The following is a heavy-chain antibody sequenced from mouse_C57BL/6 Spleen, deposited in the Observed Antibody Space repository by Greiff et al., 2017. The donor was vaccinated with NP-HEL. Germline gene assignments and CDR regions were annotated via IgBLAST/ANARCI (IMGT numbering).Heavy chain of an antibody. Sequence: EVQLVESGGGLVKPGGSLKLSCAASGFTFSDYGMHWVRQAPEKGLEWVAYISSGSSTIYYADTVKGRFTISRDNAKNTLFLQMTSLRSEDTAMYYCARERGNYDYFDYWGQGTTLTVSS. V-gene: IGHV5-17*01. J-gene: IGHJ2*01. CDR3: ARERGNYDYFDY. CDR2: ISSGSSTI. CDR1: GFTFSDYG. D-gene: IGHD2-1*01.